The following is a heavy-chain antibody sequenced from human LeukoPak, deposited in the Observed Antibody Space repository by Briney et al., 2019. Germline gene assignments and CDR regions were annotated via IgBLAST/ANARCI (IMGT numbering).Heavy chain of an antibody. Sequence: GGSLRLSCAASGFTFSDYYMSWIRQAPGKGLEWVSYISSSGSTIYYADSVKGRFTISRDNAKNSLYLQMNSLRAEDTAVYYCARDEETGWSGYWGNFDYWGQGTLVTVSS. CDR3: ARDEETGWSGYWGNFDY. V-gene: IGHV3-11*04. CDR1: GFTFSDYY. J-gene: IGHJ4*02. D-gene: IGHD3-3*01. CDR2: ISSSGSTI.